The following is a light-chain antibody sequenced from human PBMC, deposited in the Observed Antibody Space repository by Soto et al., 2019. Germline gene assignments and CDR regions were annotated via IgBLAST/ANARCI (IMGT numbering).Light chain of an antibody. V-gene: IGLV2-14*01. Sequence: QSALTQPASVSGSPGQSITISCTGTSSDVGGYNYVSWYQQHPGKAPKLMIYDVNIRPSGVSNRFSGSKSGNTASLTISGRQAEDEAYDYCSSYTSSSTYVFGTGTKLTVL. J-gene: IGLJ1*01. CDR1: SSDVGGYNY. CDR3: SSYTSSSTYV. CDR2: DVN.